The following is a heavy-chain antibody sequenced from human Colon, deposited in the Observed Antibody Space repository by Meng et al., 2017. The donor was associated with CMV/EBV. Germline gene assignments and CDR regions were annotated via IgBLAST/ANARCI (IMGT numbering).Heavy chain of an antibody. D-gene: IGHD3-3*01. CDR2: LNHSGST. CDR1: GGSFNAYY. Sequence: QVQLQQWGAGLLKPSGTLSLTCAISGGSFNAYYLTWIRQSPGKGLEWIGELNHSGSTNYNPSLKSRVTISIDTSKRHFSLRLTSVTAADTAVYYCARGRNGWLLPLDSWGQGTLVTVSS. J-gene: IGHJ4*02. V-gene: IGHV4-34*01. CDR3: ARGRNGWLLPLDS.